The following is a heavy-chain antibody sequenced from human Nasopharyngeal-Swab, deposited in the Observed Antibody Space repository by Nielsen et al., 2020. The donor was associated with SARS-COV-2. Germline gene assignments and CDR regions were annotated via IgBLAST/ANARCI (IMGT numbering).Heavy chain of an antibody. CDR3: ARDSRYYYYGMDV. J-gene: IGHJ6*02. Sequence: SETLSLICTVSGCSISSYYWSWIRQPPGKGLEWIGYIYYSGSTNYNPSLKSRVTISVDTSKNQFSLKLSSVTAAETAVYYCARDSRYYYYGMDVWGQGTTVTVSS. CDR1: GCSISSYY. V-gene: IGHV4-59*13. CDR2: IYYSGST.